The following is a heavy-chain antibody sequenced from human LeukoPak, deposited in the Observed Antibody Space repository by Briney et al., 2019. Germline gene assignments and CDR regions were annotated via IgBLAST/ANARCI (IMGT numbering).Heavy chain of an antibody. CDR1: GGSFSGYY. V-gene: IGHV4-34*01. CDR3: ARVRHWFDP. Sequence: PSETLSLTCAVYGGSFSGYYWSWIRQPPGKGLEWIGEINHSGSTNYNPSLKSRVTISVDTSKNQFSLKLSSVTAADTAVYYCARVRHWFDPWGQGTLVTVSS. J-gene: IGHJ5*02. CDR2: INHSGST.